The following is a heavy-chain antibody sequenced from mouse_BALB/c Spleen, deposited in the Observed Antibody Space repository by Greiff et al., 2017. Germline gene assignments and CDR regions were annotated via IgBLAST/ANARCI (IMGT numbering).Heavy chain of an antibody. CDR3: APHYYGYVMDY. J-gene: IGHJ4*01. CDR1: GYTFTSYW. CDR2: INPSTGYT. V-gene: IGHV1-7*01. Sequence: VQGVESGAELAKPGASVKMSCKASGYTFTSYWMHWVKQRPGQGLEWIGYINPSTGYTEYNQKFKDKATLTADKSSSTAYMQLSSLTSEDSAVYYCAPHYYGYVMDYWGQGTSVTVSS. D-gene: IGHD1-2*01.